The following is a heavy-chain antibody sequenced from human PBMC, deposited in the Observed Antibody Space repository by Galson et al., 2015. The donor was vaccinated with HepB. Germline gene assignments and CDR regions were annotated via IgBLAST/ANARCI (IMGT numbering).Heavy chain of an antibody. CDR2: TYYRSKWYN. Sequence: CAISGDSVSSNSAAWNWIRQSPSRGLEWLGRTYYRSKWYNDYAVSVKSRITINPETSKNQFSLQLNSVTPEDTAVYYCARDVSNWGDEDFIDYWGQGTLVTVSS. D-gene: IGHD3-16*01. CDR1: GDSVSSNSAA. J-gene: IGHJ4*02. CDR3: ARDVSNWGDEDFIDY. V-gene: IGHV6-1*01.